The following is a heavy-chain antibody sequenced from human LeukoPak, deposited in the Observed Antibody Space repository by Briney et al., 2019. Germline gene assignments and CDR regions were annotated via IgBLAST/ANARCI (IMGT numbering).Heavy chain of an antibody. Sequence: GGSLRLSCAASGFTFDDYAMHWVRQAPGKGLEWVSLISGDGGSTYYADSVKGRFTISRDNSKNSLYLQMNSLRTEDTALYYCAKDMGPLLSYYYGSGSYYTDWGQGTLVTVSS. CDR1: GFTFDDYA. J-gene: IGHJ4*02. D-gene: IGHD3-10*01. CDR2: ISGDGGST. V-gene: IGHV3-43*02. CDR3: AKDMGPLLSYYYGSGSYYTD.